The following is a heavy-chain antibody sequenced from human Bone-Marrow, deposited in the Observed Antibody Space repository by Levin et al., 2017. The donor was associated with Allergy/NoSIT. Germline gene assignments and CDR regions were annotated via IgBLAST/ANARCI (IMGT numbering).Heavy chain of an antibody. CDR2: INPNSGGT. Sequence: ASVKVSCKASGYTFTGYYMHWVRQAPGQGLEWMGRINPNSGGTNYAQKFQGRVTMTRDTSISTAYMELSRLRSDDTAVYYCARDSSDYDFWSGYSLLINHFDYWGQGTLVTVSS. D-gene: IGHD3-3*01. V-gene: IGHV1-2*06. J-gene: IGHJ4*02. CDR1: GYTFTGYY. CDR3: ARDSSDYDFWSGYSLLINHFDY.